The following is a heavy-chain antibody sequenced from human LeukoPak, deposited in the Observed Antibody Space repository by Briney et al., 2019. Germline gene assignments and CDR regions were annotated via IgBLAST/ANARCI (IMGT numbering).Heavy chain of an antibody. Sequence: PSETLSLTCTVSGGSISSYYWSWIRQPPGKGLEWIGYIYYSGSTNYNPSLKSRVTISVDTSKNQFSLKLSSVTAADTAMYYCARTLVGTSVVAFDMWGQGTMVTVSS. V-gene: IGHV4-59*12. J-gene: IGHJ3*02. CDR3: ARTLVGTSVVAFDM. CDR2: IYYSGST. CDR1: GGSISSYY. D-gene: IGHD6-19*01.